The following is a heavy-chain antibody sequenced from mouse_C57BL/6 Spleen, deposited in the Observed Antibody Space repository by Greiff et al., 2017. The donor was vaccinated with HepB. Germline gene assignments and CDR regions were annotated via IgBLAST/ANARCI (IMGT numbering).Heavy chain of an antibody. V-gene: IGHV1-62-2*01. CDR1: GYTFTEYT. CDR3: ARHDEAYYYGSSAFDD. J-gene: IGHJ2*01. D-gene: IGHD1-1*01. Sequence: VQLVESGAELVKPGASVKLSCKASGYTFTEYTIHWVKQRSGQGLEWIGRFYPGSGSIKYNEKFKDKATLTADKSSSTVYMELSRLTSEDPAVYFCARHDEAYYYGSSAFDDWGQGTTLTVAS. CDR2: FYPGSGSI.